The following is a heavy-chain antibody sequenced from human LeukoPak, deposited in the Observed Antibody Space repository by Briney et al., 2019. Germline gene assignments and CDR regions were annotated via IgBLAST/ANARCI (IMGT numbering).Heavy chain of an antibody. CDR2: ISSSSSYI. V-gene: IGHV3-21*01. D-gene: IGHD4-4*01. CDR1: GFTFSSYS. J-gene: IGHJ4*02. CDR3: ARDDYRNYRDWYFDY. Sequence: GGSLRLSCAASGFTFSSYSMNWVRQAPGKGLEWVSSISSSSSYIYYADSVKGRFTISRDNAKNSLYLQMNSLRAEDTAVYYCARDDYRNYRDWYFDYWGQGTLVTVSS.